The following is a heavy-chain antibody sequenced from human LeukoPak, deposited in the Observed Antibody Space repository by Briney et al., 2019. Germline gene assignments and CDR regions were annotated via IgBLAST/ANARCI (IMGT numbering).Heavy chain of an antibody. J-gene: IGHJ6*02. CDR2: ISNSGNKI. CDR3: AREFETSSGWSLSLRYYYGMDV. CDR1: GFTFSSYE. D-gene: IGHD6-19*01. Sequence: QSGGSLRLSCAASGFTFSSYEMNWVRQAPGKGLEWVSYISNSGNKIYYADSVKGRFTISRDNAKNSLYLQMNSLRAEDTAVYYCAREFETSSGWSLSLRYYYGMDVWGQGTTVTVSS. V-gene: IGHV3-48*03.